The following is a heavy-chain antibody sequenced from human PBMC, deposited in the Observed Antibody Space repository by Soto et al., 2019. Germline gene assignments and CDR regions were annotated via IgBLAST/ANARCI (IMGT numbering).Heavy chain of an antibody. CDR2: INPKSGAT. CDR3: ARESSGYGGYDYDGMDV. CDR1: GYTFTDYY. Sequence: QVQLVQSGAEVKKPGASVKVSCKASGYTFTDYYLHWVRQAPGQGLEWMGWINPKSGATHYSQKFQGWVTVTRETSISTANMEVSRLTSDDTAVYYCARESSGYGGYDYDGMDVGGQGTTVTVSS. J-gene: IGHJ6*02. D-gene: IGHD3-22*01. V-gene: IGHV1-2*04.